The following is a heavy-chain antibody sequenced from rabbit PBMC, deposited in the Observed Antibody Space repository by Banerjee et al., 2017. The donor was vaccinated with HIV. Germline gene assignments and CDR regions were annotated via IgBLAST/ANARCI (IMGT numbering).Heavy chain of an antibody. CDR3: VRHAGYGIGGYAFDP. CDR2: IYTGSSGST. V-gene: IGHV1S43*01. Sequence: QQQLVESGGGLVKPGASLTLTCKASGIDFSSNYYMCWVRQAPGKGLELIACIYTGSSGSTYYASWAKGRFTITRSTSLNTVTLQLNSLTAADTATYFCVRHAGYGIGGYAFDPWGPGTLVTVS. CDR1: GIDFSSNYY. J-gene: IGHJ2*01. D-gene: IGHD7-1*01.